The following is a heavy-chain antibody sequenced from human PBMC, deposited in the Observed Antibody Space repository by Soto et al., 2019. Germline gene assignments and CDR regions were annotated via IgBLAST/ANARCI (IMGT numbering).Heavy chain of an antibody. V-gene: IGHV3-23*01. D-gene: IGHD2-2*01. CDR3: TKRQVVPTTSLFGTDYYYGLDV. CDR1: GFTVSSID. CDR2: ISASGDST. Sequence: PGGALRLSCAASGFTVSSIDMNWVRQAPGKGLEWVSIISASGDSTSYADSVKGRFTVSRDNSENTLYLQMDSLRAEDTAVYYCTKRQVVPTTSLFGTDYYYGLDVWGQGTTVTVSS. J-gene: IGHJ6*02.